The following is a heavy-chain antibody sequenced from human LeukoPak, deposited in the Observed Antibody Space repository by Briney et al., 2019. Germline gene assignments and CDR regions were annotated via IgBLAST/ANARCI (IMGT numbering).Heavy chain of an antibody. J-gene: IGHJ4*02. D-gene: IGHD3-22*01. Sequence: GGSLRLSCAASGFTFSNYWMHWVRQPPGKGLVWVSRINSDGSSTSYADSVKGRFTISRDNAKNSLYLQMNSLRAEDTALYYCAKDISAMIVTVFDYWGQGTLVTVSS. CDR2: INSDGSST. CDR1: GFTFSNYW. CDR3: AKDISAMIVTVFDY. V-gene: IGHV3-74*01.